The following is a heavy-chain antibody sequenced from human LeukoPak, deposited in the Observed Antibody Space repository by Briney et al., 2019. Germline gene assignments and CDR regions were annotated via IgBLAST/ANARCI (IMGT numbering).Heavy chain of an antibody. V-gene: IGHV1-2*02. D-gene: IGHD3-22*01. Sequence: ASVKVSCKASGYTFTDYYMHWVRQAPGQGLEWLGWINHNSGGTNYAQNFQSRVTMTRDTSISTAYMELSRLRSDDTAVYYCAREYYDSSAYNPEAIDYWGQGTLVTVSS. CDR2: INHNSGGT. J-gene: IGHJ4*02. CDR1: GYTFTDYY. CDR3: AREYYDSSAYNPEAIDY.